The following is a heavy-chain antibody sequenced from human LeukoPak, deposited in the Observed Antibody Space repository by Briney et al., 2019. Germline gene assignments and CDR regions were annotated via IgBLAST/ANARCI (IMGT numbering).Heavy chain of an antibody. J-gene: IGHJ1*01. D-gene: IGHD5-24*01. Sequence: PSETLSLTCTVSGGPISSSDYYWSWIRQPPGQGLEWIGYIYYSGSTYYNPSLKSRVTISVDTSKNQFSLKLSSVTAADTAVYYCARDRTKIKFQHWGQGTLVTVSS. CDR2: IYYSGST. V-gene: IGHV4-30-4*01. CDR1: GGPISSSDYY. CDR3: ARDRTKIKFQH.